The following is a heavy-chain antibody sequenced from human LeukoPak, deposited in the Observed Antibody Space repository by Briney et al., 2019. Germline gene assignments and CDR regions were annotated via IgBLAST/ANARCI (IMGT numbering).Heavy chain of an antibody. CDR2: ISAYNGKT. V-gene: IGHV1-18*04. J-gene: IGHJ6*02. CDR3: ARDHPRSIAVAGRYYDYGMDV. CDR1: GYTFTSSY. D-gene: IGHD6-19*01. Sequence: ASVKVSCKASGYTFTSSYMHWVRQAPGQGLEWMGLISAYNGKTNYAQKFQGRGTMNTDTSTSTAYMELRSLRSEATAVYYSARDHPRSIAVAGRYYDYGMDVWGQGTTVTVSS.